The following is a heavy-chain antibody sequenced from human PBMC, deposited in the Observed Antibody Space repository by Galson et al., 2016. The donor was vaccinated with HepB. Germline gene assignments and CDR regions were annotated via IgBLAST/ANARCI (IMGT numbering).Heavy chain of an antibody. D-gene: IGHD5-18*01. CDR1: GSTFSRFA. Sequence: SVKVSCKASGSTFSRFAFSWVRQAPRHGLEWMGGIIPILETTNYAQRFRGRVTITADNSTTTAYMELSSLSAEDTAVYYCARGIQVYYYYAMDVWGQGTTVTVSS. CDR3: ARGIQVYYYYAMDV. CDR2: IIPILETT. V-gene: IGHV1-69*10. J-gene: IGHJ6*02.